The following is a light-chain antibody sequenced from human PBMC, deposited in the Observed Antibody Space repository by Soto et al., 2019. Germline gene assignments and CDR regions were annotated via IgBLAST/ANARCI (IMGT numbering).Light chain of an antibody. V-gene: IGLV1-51*01. CDR1: SSNIGNNY. Sequence: QPPSVSAAPGQKVTISCSGSSSNIGNNYVSWYQQLPGTAPKLLIYDNNKRPSGIPDRFSGSKSGTSATLGITGLQTGDEADYYCGTWDSSLSAYVFGTGTKVTVL. J-gene: IGLJ1*01. CDR3: GTWDSSLSAYV. CDR2: DNN.